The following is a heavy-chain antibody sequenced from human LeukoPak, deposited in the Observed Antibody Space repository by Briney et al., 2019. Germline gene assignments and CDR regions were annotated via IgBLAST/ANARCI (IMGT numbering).Heavy chain of an antibody. Sequence: KPSETLSLTCTVSGGSISSGDYYWSWIRQPPGKGLEWIGYIYYSGSTYYNPSLKSRVTISVDTSKNQFSLKLSSVTAADTAVYYCAREDYGDYAVFDYWGQGTLVTVSS. CDR2: IYYSGST. CDR3: AREDYGDYAVFDY. J-gene: IGHJ4*02. D-gene: IGHD4-17*01. V-gene: IGHV4-30-4*01. CDR1: GGSISSGDYY.